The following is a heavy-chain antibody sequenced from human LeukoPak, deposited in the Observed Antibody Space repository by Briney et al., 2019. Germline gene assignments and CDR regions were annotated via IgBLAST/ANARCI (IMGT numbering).Heavy chain of an antibody. Sequence: SVKVSCKASGGTFRNYPISWVRQAPGQGLEWMGGILPIFRMTNYAEKFQGRVTITADESTTTAYLELNSLRSEDAAVYYCAICSSTWSGDRPDSWGQGSLVTVSS. D-gene: IGHD2-2*01. CDR3: AICSSTWSGDRPDS. J-gene: IGHJ4*02. CDR1: GGTFRNYP. CDR2: ILPIFRMT. V-gene: IGHV1-69*01.